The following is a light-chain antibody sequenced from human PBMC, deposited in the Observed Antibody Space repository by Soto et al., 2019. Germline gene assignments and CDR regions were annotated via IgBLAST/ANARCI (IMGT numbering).Light chain of an antibody. Sequence: DIQMTQSPSSLSASVGDRVTITCQASQAISNYLNWYQQKPGKAPKLLIYDASNLETGVPSRFSGSGSGTDFTFTISSLQPEDIATYYCQQYDNLPYTFGQGTKLAIK. CDR2: DAS. V-gene: IGKV1-33*01. CDR3: QQYDNLPYT. CDR1: QAISNY. J-gene: IGKJ2*01.